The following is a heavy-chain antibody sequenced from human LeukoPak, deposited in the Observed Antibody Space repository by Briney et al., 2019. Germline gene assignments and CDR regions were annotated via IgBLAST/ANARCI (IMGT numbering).Heavy chain of an antibody. CDR2: ITAIDGRT. V-gene: IGHV3-23*01. Sequence: GGSLRLPCVASGFTFSSTTMGWVRQAPGRGLEWVSSITAIDGRTYYADSVRGRFTISRDNSKNTVYPQLNSLRAGDTAIYYCTKDRRGPAAGTWYFDSWGQGTLVTVSS. CDR3: TKDRRGPAAGTWYFDS. D-gene: IGHD6-13*01. CDR1: GFTFSSTT. J-gene: IGHJ4*02.